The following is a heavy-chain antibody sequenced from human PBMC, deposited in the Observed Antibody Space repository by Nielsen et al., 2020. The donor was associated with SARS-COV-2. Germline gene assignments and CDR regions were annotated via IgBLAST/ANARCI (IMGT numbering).Heavy chain of an antibody. D-gene: IGHD2-21*01. CDR3: AKVPTGGYSGMDV. CDR2: IIPILGMT. J-gene: IGHJ6*02. Sequence: KVSCKASGGTFSSNVISWVRQAPGQGLEWMGRIIPILGMTNYAQKFQGRITITADTSSTLAYMELSSLRSQDTAVYFCAKVPTGGYSGMDVWGQGTAVTVSS. CDR1: GGTFSSNV. V-gene: IGHV1-69*04.